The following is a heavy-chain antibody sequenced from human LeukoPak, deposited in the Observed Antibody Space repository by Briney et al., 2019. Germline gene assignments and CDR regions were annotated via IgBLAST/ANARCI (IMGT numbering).Heavy chain of an antibody. CDR2: INPNSGGT. D-gene: IGHD5-18*01. J-gene: IGHJ6*03. CDR1: GYTFTGYY. CDR3: ARDQGLYSYGENYYMDV. Sequence: GASVKVSCKASGYTFTGYYMHWVRQAPGQGLEWMGWINPNSGGTNYAQKFQGRVTMTRDTSISTAYMELSSLRSEDTAVYYCARDQGLYSYGENYYMDVWGRGTTVTVSS. V-gene: IGHV1-2*02.